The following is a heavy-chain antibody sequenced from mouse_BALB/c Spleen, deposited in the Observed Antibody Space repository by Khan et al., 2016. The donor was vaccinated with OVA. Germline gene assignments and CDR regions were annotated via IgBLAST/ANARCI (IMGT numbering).Heavy chain of an antibody. J-gene: IGHJ3*01. CDR3: ARGYFGNYEFAY. V-gene: IGHV1S132*01. Sequence: QVQLKQSGAELVKPGASVKLSCKTSGYTFTSYWIQWVKQRPGQGLGWIGQIFPGTGTTYSNENFKAKATLTVDTSSSTAYMQLSSLTSEYSSVDFCARGYFGNYEFAYWGQGTLGTVSA. D-gene: IGHD2-1*01. CDR2: IFPGTGTT. CDR1: GYTFTSYW.